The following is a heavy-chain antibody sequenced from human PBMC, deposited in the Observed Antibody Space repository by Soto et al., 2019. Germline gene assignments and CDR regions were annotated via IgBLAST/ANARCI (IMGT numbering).Heavy chain of an antibody. CDR1: GYTFTSYG. D-gene: IGHD6-19*01. CDR2: ISAYNGNT. CDR3: ARGQNSGWYGKESGMDV. J-gene: IGHJ6*02. Sequence: VQLVQSGAEVKKPGASVKVSCKASGYTFTSYGISWVRQAPGQELEWMGWISAYNGNTNYAQKLQGRVTMTTDTSTSTAYMELRSLRSDDTAMFYCARGQNSGWYGKESGMDVWGQGTTVTVSS. V-gene: IGHV1-18*01.